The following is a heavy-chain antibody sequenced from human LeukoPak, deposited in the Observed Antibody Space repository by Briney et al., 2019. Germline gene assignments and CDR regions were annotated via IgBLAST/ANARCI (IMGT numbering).Heavy chain of an antibody. J-gene: IGHJ4*02. CDR2: INPNSGGT. Sequence: ASVKVSCTASGYTFTGYYMHWVRPAPGQGLEWMGWINPNSGGTNYAQKFQGWVTITRDTSISTAYMELSRLRSDDTAVYYCAVAPAGTSLGYWGQGTLVTVSS. CDR3: AVAPAGTSLGY. CDR1: GYTFTGYY. V-gene: IGHV1-2*04. D-gene: IGHD6-13*01.